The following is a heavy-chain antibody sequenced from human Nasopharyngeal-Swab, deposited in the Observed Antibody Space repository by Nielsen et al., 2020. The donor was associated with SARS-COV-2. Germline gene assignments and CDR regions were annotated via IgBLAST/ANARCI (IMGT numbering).Heavy chain of an antibody. J-gene: IGHJ6*03. D-gene: IGHD3-16*02. Sequence: LSLTCAASGFSFSTYWMTWVRQAPGKGPEWVANIKQDGSEKYYVDSVKGRFTVSRDNPKNLLYLQVNSLRAEDTAVYYCARQGVFVPAYFHQYYMDVWGKGTTVTVSS. CDR2: IKQDGSEK. CDR1: GFSFSTYW. CDR3: ARQGVFVPAYFHQYYMDV. V-gene: IGHV3-7*03.